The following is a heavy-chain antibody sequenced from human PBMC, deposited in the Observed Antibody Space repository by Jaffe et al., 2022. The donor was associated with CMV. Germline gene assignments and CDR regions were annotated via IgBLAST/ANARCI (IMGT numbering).Heavy chain of an antibody. V-gene: IGHV4-34*01. Sequence: QVQLQQWGAGLLKPSETLSLTCAVYGGSFSGYSWNWIRQPPGKGLEWIGEITVGGTTKYNPALKSRGTISVDTSKNLFSLRLSSVTAADTAVYYCARAVIGRQLLRRLSHHRFDSWGQGTLVTVSS. D-gene: IGHD3-16*01. CDR3: ARAVIGRQLLRRLSHHRFDS. CDR2: ITVGGTT. J-gene: IGHJ5*01. CDR1: GGSFSGYS.